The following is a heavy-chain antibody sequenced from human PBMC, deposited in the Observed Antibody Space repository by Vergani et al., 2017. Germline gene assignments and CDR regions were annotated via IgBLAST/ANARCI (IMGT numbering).Heavy chain of an antibody. Sequence: QVQLQQWGAGLLKPSETLSLTCAVYGGSFSGYYWSWIRQPPGKGLEWIGEINHSGSTNYNPSLKSRVTISVDTSQNQFSLKLSSVTAADTAVYYCARVMAEINYYYYYGMDVWGQGTTVTVSS. CDR2: INHSGST. D-gene: IGHD2-8*01. CDR3: ARVMAEINYYYYYGMDV. CDR1: GGSFSGYY. V-gene: IGHV4-34*01. J-gene: IGHJ6*02.